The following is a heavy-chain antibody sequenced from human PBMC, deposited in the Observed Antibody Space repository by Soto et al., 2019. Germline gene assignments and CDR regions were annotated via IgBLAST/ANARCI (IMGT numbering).Heavy chain of an antibody. CDR2: ISGSGGST. CDR1: GFTFSSYA. CDR3: AKVRLRFLEWFLFDY. V-gene: IGHV3-23*01. Sequence: PGGSLRLSCAASGFTFSSYAMSWVRQAPGKGLEWVSAISGSGGSTYYADSVKGRFTISRGNSKNTLYLQMNSLRAEDTAVYYCAKVRLRFLEWFLFDYWGQGTLVTVSS. D-gene: IGHD3-3*01. J-gene: IGHJ4*02.